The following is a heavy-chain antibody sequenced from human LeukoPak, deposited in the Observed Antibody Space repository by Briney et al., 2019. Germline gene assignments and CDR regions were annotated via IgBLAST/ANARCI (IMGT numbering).Heavy chain of an antibody. Sequence: GGSLSLSCAASGFTIRSYSMNWVRQAPGKGLEWVSYISGSGSSIYYADSVRGRFTISSENAKTSLFLQMNSLRDEDTAVYYCGRDFLFSLDYWGQGAVVTVS. V-gene: IGHV3-48*02. CDR1: GFTIRSYS. D-gene: IGHD3-3*01. CDR3: GRDFLFSLDY. CDR2: ISGSGSSI. J-gene: IGHJ4*02.